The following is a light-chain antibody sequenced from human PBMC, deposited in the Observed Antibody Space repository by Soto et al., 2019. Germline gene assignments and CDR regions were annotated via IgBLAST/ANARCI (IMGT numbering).Light chain of an antibody. CDR2: DAS. Sequence: DIQMTQSPSTLPAAVGDRITITCRASKSINNWLAWYQQKPGKGPKFLIYDASTLASGVPSRFSGSGSGTEFTLTISSLQPDDFATYYCQQYEDYPLTFGGGIKVEI. CDR3: QQYEDYPLT. J-gene: IGKJ4*01. CDR1: KSINNW. V-gene: IGKV1-5*01.